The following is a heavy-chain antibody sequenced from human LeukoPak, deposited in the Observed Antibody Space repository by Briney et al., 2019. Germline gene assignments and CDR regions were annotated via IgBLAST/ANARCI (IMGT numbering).Heavy chain of an antibody. Sequence: PGGSLRLSCAASGFTFSDYYMSWIRQTPGKGLEWISHISSSGKTIYYTDSVKGRFTISRDNAKNSLYLQMNSLRAEDTAVYYCARDSGPIDYFDYWGQGTLVTVSS. D-gene: IGHD3-10*01. V-gene: IGHV3-11*04. CDR3: ARDSGPIDYFDY. CDR1: GFTFSDYY. CDR2: ISSSGKTI. J-gene: IGHJ4*02.